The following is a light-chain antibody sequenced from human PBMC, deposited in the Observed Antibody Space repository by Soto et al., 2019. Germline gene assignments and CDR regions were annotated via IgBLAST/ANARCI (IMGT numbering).Light chain of an antibody. V-gene: IGLV1-47*01. CDR1: SSNIGNNY. CDR2: KNN. J-gene: IGLJ1*01. CDR3: ATWDDSLSGDV. Sequence: QSVLTQPPSASGTPGQRVTISCSGSSSNIGNNYLYWYQQLPGMAPKLLVYKNNQRPSGVPERFSGSKSGTSASLAISGIRSEDEADYYCATWDDSLSGDVFATGTKVTVL.